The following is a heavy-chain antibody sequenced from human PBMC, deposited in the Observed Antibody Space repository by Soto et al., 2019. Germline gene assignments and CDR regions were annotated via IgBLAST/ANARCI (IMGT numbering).Heavy chain of an antibody. CDR3: ARLSAGSGWY. CDR1: GYSFTSYW. J-gene: IGHJ4*02. V-gene: IGHV5-10-1*01. CDR2: IDLSDSYT. Sequence: PGESLKISCKGSGYSFTSYWISWVRQMPGKGQEWMGRIDLSDSYTNYSPSFHGHVSISADKSISTAYLQWSSLKASVTAMYYCARLSAGSGWYWGQGTLVTVSS. D-gene: IGHD6-19*01.